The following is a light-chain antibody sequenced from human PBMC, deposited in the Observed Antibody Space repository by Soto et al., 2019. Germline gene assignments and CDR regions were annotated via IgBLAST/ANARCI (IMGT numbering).Light chain of an antibody. CDR2: GAS. J-gene: IGKJ3*01. CDR3: QQRSKWPPLFT. CDR1: QSISSSF. V-gene: IGKV3D-20*02. Sequence: EIVLTQSPGTLSLSPGERATLSCRPSQSISSSFLAWYQQKRGQAPRLLIYGASSRATGIPDRFSGSGSGTDFTLTISSLGPEDFAVYYCQQRSKWPPLFTFGPGTKVDIK.